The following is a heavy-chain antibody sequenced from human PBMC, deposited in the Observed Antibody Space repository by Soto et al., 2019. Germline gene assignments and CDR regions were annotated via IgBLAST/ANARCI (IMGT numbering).Heavy chain of an antibody. Sequence: SVKVSCKASGGTFSSYAISWVRHAPGQGLEWMGGIIPIFGTANYEQKFQGRVTITADESTSTAYIELSSLRSEDTAVYYCARAVVDCSGGSCATSADYWGQGTLVTVSS. D-gene: IGHD2-15*01. CDR2: IIPIFGTA. J-gene: IGHJ4*02. CDR1: GGTFSSYA. CDR3: ARAVVDCSGGSCATSADY. V-gene: IGHV1-69*13.